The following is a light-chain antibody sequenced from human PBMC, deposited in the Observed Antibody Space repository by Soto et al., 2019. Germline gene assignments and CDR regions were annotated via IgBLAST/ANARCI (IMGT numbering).Light chain of an antibody. J-gene: IGKJ1*01. CDR1: QGNSHY. Sequence: DIQRTQSPSSLPASGGDRVTITCRASQGNSHYLAGYQQKPGKVPKLLIYAASTLQTGVPSRLSCNGSGTDFTLTISSLQPEDVATYYCPKYSSAPPWTGGQGTKVEI. CDR3: PKYSSAPPWT. CDR2: AAS. V-gene: IGKV1-27*01.